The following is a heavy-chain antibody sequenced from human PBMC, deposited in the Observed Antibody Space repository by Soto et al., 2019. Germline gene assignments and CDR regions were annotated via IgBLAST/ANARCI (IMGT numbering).Heavy chain of an antibody. CDR3: ATAEVDY. J-gene: IGHJ4*02. CDR2: MNSDGGII. Sequence: GGSLRLSCAVAGTNFGNHWMHWVRQAPGKGLEWVSRMNSDGGIINYVASVKGRFTVSKDNARKNLYLQMHCLRVEDTAVYYCATAEVDYWGPGTLVTVCS. V-gene: IGHV3-74*01. CDR1: GTNFGNHW.